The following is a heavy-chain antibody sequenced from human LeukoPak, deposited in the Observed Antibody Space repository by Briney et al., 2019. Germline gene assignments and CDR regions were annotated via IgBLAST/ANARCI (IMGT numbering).Heavy chain of an antibody. J-gene: IGHJ6*03. CDR2: LSGSGGST. D-gene: IGHD1-26*01. CDR3: ARNSGSYYGVIYYYYYMDV. V-gene: IGHV3-23*01. Sequence: PGGTLRLSCAASGFTFSSYGMSWVRQAPGKGLEWVSALSGSGGSTYYADSVKGRFTISRDNSKNTLYLQMNSLRAEDTAVYYCARNSGSYYGVIYYYYYMDVWGKGTTVTISS. CDR1: GFTFSSYG.